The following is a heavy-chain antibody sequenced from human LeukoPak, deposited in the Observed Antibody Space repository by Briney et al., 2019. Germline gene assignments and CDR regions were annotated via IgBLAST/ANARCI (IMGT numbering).Heavy chain of an antibody. D-gene: IGHD6-13*01. Sequence: ASVKVSCKASGYTFTGYYMHWVRQAPGQGLEWMGWINPNSGGTNYAQKFQGRVTMTRDTSISTAYMELSRLRSDDTAVYYCARAQQLVLYYYYYKDVWGKGTTVTASS. CDR2: INPNSGGT. CDR3: ARAQQLVLYYYYYKDV. J-gene: IGHJ6*03. CDR1: GYTFTGYY. V-gene: IGHV1-2*02.